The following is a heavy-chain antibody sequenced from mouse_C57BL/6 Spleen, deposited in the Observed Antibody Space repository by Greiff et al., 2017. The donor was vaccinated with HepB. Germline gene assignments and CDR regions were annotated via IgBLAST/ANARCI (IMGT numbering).Heavy chain of an antibody. CDR2: IDPEDGET. CDR3: ARGAMGLRRIPWFAY. J-gene: IGHJ3*01. CDR1: GFNIKDYY. Sequence: VQLKESGAELVKPGASVKLSCTASGFNIKDYYMHWVKQRTEQGLEWIGRIDPEDGETKYAPKFQGKATITADTSSNTAYLQLSSLTSEDTAVYYCARGAMGLRRIPWFAYWGQGTLVTVSA. D-gene: IGHD2-4*01. V-gene: IGHV14-2*01.